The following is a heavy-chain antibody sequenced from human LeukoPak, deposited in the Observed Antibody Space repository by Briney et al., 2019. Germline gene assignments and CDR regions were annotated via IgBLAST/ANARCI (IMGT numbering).Heavy chain of an antibody. Sequence: PGGSLRLSCAASGFTFSSYEMNWVRQAPGKGLEWVSYISSSGSTIYYADSVKGRFTISRDNAKNSLYLQMNSLRAEDTAVYYCASLPTIVVGYWGQGTLVTVSS. J-gene: IGHJ4*02. CDR3: ASLPTIVVGY. D-gene: IGHD2-15*01. CDR2: ISSSGSTI. CDR1: GFTFSSYE. V-gene: IGHV3-48*03.